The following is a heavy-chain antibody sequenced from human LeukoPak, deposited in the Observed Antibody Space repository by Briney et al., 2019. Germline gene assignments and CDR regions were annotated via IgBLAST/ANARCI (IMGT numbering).Heavy chain of an antibody. V-gene: IGHV3-21*01. CDR2: ISSSSSYI. Sequence: GGSLRLSCAASGFTFSSYNMNWVRQAPGKGLEWVSSISSSSSYIYYADSLKGRFTISRDNAKNSLYLQTNSLRVEDTAVYYCARDRLLEDREYNYYYYMDAWGKGTTVTVSS. CDR3: ARDRLLEDREYNYYYYMDA. CDR1: GFTFSSYN. D-gene: IGHD3-3*01. J-gene: IGHJ6*03.